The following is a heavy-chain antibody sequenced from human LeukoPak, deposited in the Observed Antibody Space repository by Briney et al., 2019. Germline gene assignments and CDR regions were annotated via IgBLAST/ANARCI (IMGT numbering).Heavy chain of an antibody. CDR2: INHSGST. CDR3: ARAGYSSSWYPAMYMDV. D-gene: IGHD6-13*01. Sequence: SETLSLTCAVYGGSFSGYYWSWIRQPPGKGLEWIGEINHSGSTYYNPSLKSRVTISVDTSKNQFSLKLSSVTAADTAVYYCARAGYSSSWYPAMYMDVWGKGTTVTVSS. CDR1: GGSFSGYY. V-gene: IGHV4-34*01. J-gene: IGHJ6*03.